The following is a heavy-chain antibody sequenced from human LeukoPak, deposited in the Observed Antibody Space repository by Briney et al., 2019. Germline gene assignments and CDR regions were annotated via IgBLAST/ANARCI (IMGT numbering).Heavy chain of an antibody. J-gene: IGHJ4*02. D-gene: IGHD1-1*01. Sequence: SETLSLTCAVSDYSISSGYYWGWIRQPPGKGLEWIGSIYHSGSIYYNPSLKSRVTISVDTSKNQFSLKLSSVTAADTAVYYCASTGPTSYFDYWGQGTLVTVSS. CDR3: ASTGPTSYFDY. V-gene: IGHV4-38-2*01. CDR1: DYSISSGYY. CDR2: IYHSGSI.